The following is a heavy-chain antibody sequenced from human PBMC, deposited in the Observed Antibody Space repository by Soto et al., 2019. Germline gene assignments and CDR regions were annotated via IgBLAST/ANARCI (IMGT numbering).Heavy chain of an antibody. CDR3: ARAESYYYYGMDV. CDR2: IIPIFGTA. J-gene: IGHJ6*02. CDR1: GVTFSSYA. V-gene: IGHV1-69*01. Sequence: SAKVSCKASGVTFSSYAISWVRQAPGQGLEWMGGIIPIFGTANYAQKLQGRVTITADESTSTTYMELSSLRSEDTAVYYCARAESYYYYGMDVWGQGTTVTVSS.